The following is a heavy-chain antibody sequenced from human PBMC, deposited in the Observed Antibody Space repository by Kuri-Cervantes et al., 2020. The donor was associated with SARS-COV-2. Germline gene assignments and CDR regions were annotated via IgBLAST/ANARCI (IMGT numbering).Heavy chain of an antibody. CDR2: ITRSSVYI. D-gene: IGHD6-6*01. CDR1: GFTFSAYT. Sequence: GGSLRLSCVASGFTFSAYTLNWVRQAPGKGLEWVSSITRSSVYISYADSLKGRFTISRDNAKNSLYLQMNSLRAEDTAVYYCASIPPSIAAGADQFDYWGQGTLVTVSS. J-gene: IGHJ4*02. CDR3: ASIPPSIAAGADQFDY. V-gene: IGHV3-21*01.